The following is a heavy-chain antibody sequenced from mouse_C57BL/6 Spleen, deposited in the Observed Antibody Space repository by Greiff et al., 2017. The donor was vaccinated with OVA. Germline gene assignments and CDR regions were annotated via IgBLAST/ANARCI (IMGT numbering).Heavy chain of an antibody. CDR2: INPSSGYT. J-gene: IGHJ4*01. D-gene: IGHD1-1*01. Sequence: QVQLQQSGAELAKPGASVKLSCKASGYTFTSYWMHWVKQRPGQGLEWIGYINPSSGYTKYNQKFKDKATLTADKSSSTAYMQLSSLTYEDSAVYYCARRDPVVHYAMDYWGQGTSVTVSS. CDR1: GYTFTSYW. CDR3: ARRDPVVHYAMDY. V-gene: IGHV1-7*01.